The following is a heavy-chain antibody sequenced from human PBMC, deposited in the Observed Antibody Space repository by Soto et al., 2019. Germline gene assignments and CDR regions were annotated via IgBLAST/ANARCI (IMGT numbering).Heavy chain of an antibody. J-gene: IGHJ6*02. V-gene: IGHV1-46*01. CDR3: ARVRGGKQNYYYGMDV. CDR1: GYTFTSYY. CDR2: INPSGGST. Sequence: PSVKVSCKASGYTFTSYYMHWVRQAPGQGLEWMGIINPSGGSTSYAQKFQGRVTMTRDTSTSTVYMELSSLRSEDTAVYYCARVRGGKQNYYYGMDVWGQGTTVTVSS. D-gene: IGHD2-15*01.